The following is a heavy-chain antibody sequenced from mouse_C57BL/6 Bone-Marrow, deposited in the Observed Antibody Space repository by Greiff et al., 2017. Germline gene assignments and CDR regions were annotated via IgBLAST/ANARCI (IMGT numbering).Heavy chain of an antibody. D-gene: IGHD1-1*01. V-gene: IGHV1-80*01. Sequence: QVQLQQSGAELVKPGASVKISCKASGYAFSSYWMNWVKQRPGKGLEWIGQIYPGDGDTNYNGKFKGKATLTADKSSSTAYMPLSSLTSEDSAVYFCARRGSSSAMDYWGQGTSVTVSS. J-gene: IGHJ4*01. CDR1: GYAFSSYW. CDR3: ARRGSSSAMDY. CDR2: IYPGDGDT.